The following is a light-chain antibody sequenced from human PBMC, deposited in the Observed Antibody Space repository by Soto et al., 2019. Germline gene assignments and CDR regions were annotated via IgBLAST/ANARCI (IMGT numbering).Light chain of an antibody. Sequence: QSALTQPASVSGSPGQSITISCTGTSSDVGSYNLVAWYQQQPGNTPKLMIYEGSKLPSVVSNRFSASKSGNTASLTISGLQAEDEADYYCCSYAGSRVVLGGGTKLTVL. CDR3: CSYAGSRVV. CDR2: EGS. J-gene: IGLJ2*01. CDR1: SSDVGSYNL. V-gene: IGLV2-23*01.